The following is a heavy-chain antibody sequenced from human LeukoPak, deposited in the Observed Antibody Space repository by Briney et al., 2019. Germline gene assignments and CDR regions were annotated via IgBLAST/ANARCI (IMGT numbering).Heavy chain of an antibody. D-gene: IGHD3-22*01. V-gene: IGHV3-30*18. CDR1: GFTFSSYG. Sequence: GGSLRLSCAASGFTFSSYGMHWVRQAPGKGLEWVAVISYDGSNKYYADSVKGRFTISRDNSKNTLYLQMNSLRAEDTAVYYCAKGGSSGDFDYWGQGTLVTVSS. CDR3: AKGGSSGDFDY. CDR2: ISYDGSNK. J-gene: IGHJ4*02.